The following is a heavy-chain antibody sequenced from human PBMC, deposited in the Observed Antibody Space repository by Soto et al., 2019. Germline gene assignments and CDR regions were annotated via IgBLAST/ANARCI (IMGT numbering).Heavy chain of an antibody. D-gene: IGHD3-9*01. Sequence: QVQLVESGGGVVQPGRSLRLSCAASGSTFSSYAMHWVRQAPGKGLEWVAVISYDGRQKHYVDSVKGRFTLSRDESDNTVYLQMNSLRPEDTAVYYCAKDVYFDSYYFDQWGQGTRVTVSS. CDR3: AKDVYFDSYYFDQ. J-gene: IGHJ4*02. CDR2: ISYDGRQK. V-gene: IGHV3-30*04. CDR1: GSTFSSYA.